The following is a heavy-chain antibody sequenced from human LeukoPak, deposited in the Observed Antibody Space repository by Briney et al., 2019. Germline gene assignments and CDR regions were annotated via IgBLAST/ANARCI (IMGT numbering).Heavy chain of an antibody. CDR1: GYTFTGYY. CDR3: ARPGWGSCEGNWFDP. V-gene: IGHV1-2*02. J-gene: IGHJ5*02. D-gene: IGHD3-16*01. Sequence: ASVKVSCKASGYTFTGYYMHWVRQAPGQGLEWMGWINPNSGGTNYAQKFQGRVTMTRDTSISTAYMELSRLRSDDTAVYYCARPGWGSCEGNWFDPWGQGTLVTVSS. CDR2: INPNSGGT.